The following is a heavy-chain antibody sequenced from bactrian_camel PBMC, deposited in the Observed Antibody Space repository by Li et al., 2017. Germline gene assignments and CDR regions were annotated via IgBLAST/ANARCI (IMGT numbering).Heavy chain of an antibody. J-gene: IGHJ4*01. CDR3: ARGAGNVLGRVLKSSLLDRKKYNY. Sequence: VQLVESGGGSVQAGGSLRLSCVSSRALANTNCMVWFRQAPGKEREGVAQIASDGSTEYADSVKGRFTISRDNAKNSLYLQMNSLKPEDTAMYYCARGAGNVLGRVLKSSLLDRKKYNYLDQGTQVTVS. CDR2: IASDGST. CDR1: RALANTNC. V-gene: IGHV3S53*01. D-gene: IGHD1*01.